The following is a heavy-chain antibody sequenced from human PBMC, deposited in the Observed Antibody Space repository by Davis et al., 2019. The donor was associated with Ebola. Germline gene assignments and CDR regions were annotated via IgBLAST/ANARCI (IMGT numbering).Heavy chain of an antibody. CDR2: IYYSGSP. V-gene: IGHV4-31*03. J-gene: IGHJ6*03. CDR1: GGSISRGGSY. Sequence: LRLSCTVSGGSISRGGSYWTWIRQHPGKGLEWIGYIYYSGSPYYKPSLKSRVTISLDTSKNQFSLNLYSVTAADTAVYYCARDLRYDSSGYDYYFYMDVWGKGTTVTVSS. D-gene: IGHD3-22*01. CDR3: ARDLRYDSSGYDYYFYMDV.